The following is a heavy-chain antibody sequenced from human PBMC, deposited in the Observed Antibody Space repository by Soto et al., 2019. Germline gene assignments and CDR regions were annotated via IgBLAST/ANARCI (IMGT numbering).Heavy chain of an antibody. CDR1: GFTFTSYA. Sequence: GGSLRLSCAASGFTFTSYAMSWVRQAPGKGLEWVPVIYSGGSTYYADSVKGRFTISRHNSKNTLYLQMNSLRAEDTAVYYCARVVYGDYELDYWGQGTLVTVSS. D-gene: IGHD4-17*01. V-gene: IGHV3-53*04. CDR2: IYSGGST. J-gene: IGHJ4*02. CDR3: ARVVYGDYELDY.